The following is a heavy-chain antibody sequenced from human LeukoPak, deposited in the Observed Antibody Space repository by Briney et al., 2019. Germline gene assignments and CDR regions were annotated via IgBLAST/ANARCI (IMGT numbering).Heavy chain of an antibody. CDR2: ISGSGGST. CDR1: GFTFSSYA. CDR3: AKDLRRADCSSTRCYTGNFDY. D-gene: IGHD2-2*02. Sequence: PGGSLRLSCAASGFTFSSYAMSWVGQAPGKGLEWVSAISGSGGSTYYADSVKGRFTISRDNSKTTLYLQMNSLRVEDTAVYYCAKDLRRADCSSTRCYTGNFDYWGQGTLVTVSS. V-gene: IGHV3-23*01. J-gene: IGHJ4*02.